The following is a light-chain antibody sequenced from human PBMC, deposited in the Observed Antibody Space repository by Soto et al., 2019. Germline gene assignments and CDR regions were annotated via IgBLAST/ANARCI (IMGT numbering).Light chain of an antibody. J-gene: IGKJ1*01. Sequence: IRMTQSPSSLSASTGDSFTITCRASQAIRNDLAWYQQKPGRAPKRLIYGSSTLQSGVPLRFSGSGSGTEFTLTISSLQPEDFATYYCLQHNVFPRAFGQGTKVDI. CDR1: QAIRND. CDR2: GSS. CDR3: LQHNVFPRA. V-gene: IGKV1-17*01.